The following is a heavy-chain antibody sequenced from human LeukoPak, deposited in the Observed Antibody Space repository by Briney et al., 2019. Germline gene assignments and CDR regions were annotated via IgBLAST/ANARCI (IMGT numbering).Heavy chain of an antibody. CDR1: GGSISSYY. Sequence: PSETLSLTCTVSGGSISSYYWSWIRQPPGKGLEWIGYIYYSGSTNYNPSLKSRVTISVDTSKNQFSLKLSSVTAADTAVYHCARWYSSSWYFSAFDIWGQGTMVTVSS. V-gene: IGHV4-59*08. J-gene: IGHJ3*02. CDR3: ARWYSSSWYFSAFDI. CDR2: IYYSGST. D-gene: IGHD6-13*01.